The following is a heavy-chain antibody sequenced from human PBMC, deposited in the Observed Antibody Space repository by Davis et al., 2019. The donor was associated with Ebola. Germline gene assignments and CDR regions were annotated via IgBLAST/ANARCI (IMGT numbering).Heavy chain of an antibody. CDR3: ARDPGYSNYWYFDL. J-gene: IGHJ2*01. V-gene: IGHV4-30-2*01. CDR2: IYHSGST. Sequence: LRLSCAVSGGSISSGGYSWSWIRQPPGKGLEWIGYIYHSGSTYYNPSLKSRVTISVDRSKNQFSLKLSSVTAADTAVYYCARDPGYSNYWYFDLWGRGTLVTVSS. CDR1: GGSISSGGYS. D-gene: IGHD4-11*01.